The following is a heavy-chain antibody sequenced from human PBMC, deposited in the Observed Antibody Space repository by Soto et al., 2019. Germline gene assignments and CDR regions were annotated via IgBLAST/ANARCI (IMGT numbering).Heavy chain of an antibody. Sequence: GGSLRLSCAASGFTFSSYAMHWVRQAPGKGLEWVAVISYDGSNKYYADSVKGRFTISRDNSKNTLYLQMNSLRAEDTAVYYCAREVAVAVYYYYYGMDVWGQGTTVTVSS. CDR2: ISYDGSNK. CDR3: AREVAVAVYYYYYGMDV. V-gene: IGHV3-30-3*01. CDR1: GFTFSSYA. J-gene: IGHJ6*02. D-gene: IGHD6-19*01.